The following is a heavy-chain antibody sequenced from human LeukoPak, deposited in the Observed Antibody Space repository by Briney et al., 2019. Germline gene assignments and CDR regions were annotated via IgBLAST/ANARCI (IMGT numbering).Heavy chain of an antibody. CDR2: ISAYNGNT. V-gene: IGHV1-18*01. CDR3: ARDHGYGSGSLYYYYYYGMDV. CDR1: GYTFTSYG. D-gene: IGHD3-10*01. Sequence: GASVKVSCKASGYTFTSYGISWVRQAPGQGLEWMGWISAYNGNTNYSQKFQGRVTITRDTSASTAYMELSSLRSEDTAVYYCARDHGYGSGSLYYYYYYGMDVWGQGTTVTVSS. J-gene: IGHJ6*02.